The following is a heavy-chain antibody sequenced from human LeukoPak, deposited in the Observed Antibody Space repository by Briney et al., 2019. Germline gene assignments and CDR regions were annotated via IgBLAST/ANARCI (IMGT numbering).Heavy chain of an antibody. V-gene: IGHV2-5*02. CDR1: GFSLSTSGVG. D-gene: IGHD3-10*01. J-gene: IGHJ4*02. CDR3: AHGYMVRGVTSWSDY. CDR2: IYWDDDK. Sequence: SGPTLCHPTPPLTLTCTFSGFSLSTSGVGVGWIRQPPGKALEWLALIYWDDDKRYSPSLKTRLTITKDTSKNQVVLTMTNMDPVDTATYYCAHGYMVRGVTSWSDYWGQGTLVTVSS.